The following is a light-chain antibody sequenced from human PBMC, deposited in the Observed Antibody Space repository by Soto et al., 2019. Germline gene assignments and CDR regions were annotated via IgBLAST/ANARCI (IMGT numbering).Light chain of an antibody. V-gene: IGLV2-8*01. J-gene: IGLJ2*01. Sequence: QSALTQPPSASGSPGQSVTISCTGTAGDVGGYNYVSWYQQHPGKAPKLIIFGVNKRPSGVPDRFSGSKSANTASLTVSGLQPEDEADYYCSSFAGSITPVVFGGGTQLTVL. CDR2: GVN. CDR1: AGDVGGYNY. CDR3: SSFAGSITPVV.